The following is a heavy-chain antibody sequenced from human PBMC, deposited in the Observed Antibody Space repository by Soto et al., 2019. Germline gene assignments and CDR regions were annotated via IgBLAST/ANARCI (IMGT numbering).Heavy chain of an antibody. J-gene: IGHJ6*02. CDR1: GDTFSSYA. V-gene: IGHV1-69*01. Sequence: QVQLVQSGAEVKKPGSSVKVSCKASGDTFSSYAISWVRQAPGQGLEWMGGIIPIYGTANYPKKFQGRVTITADESTRTADVELSSLRSEDTAVYYCASMSGSTYYYYYYGMDVWGQGTTVTVSS. CDR3: ASMSGSTYYYYYYGMDV. CDR2: IIPIYGTA. D-gene: IGHD5-12*01.